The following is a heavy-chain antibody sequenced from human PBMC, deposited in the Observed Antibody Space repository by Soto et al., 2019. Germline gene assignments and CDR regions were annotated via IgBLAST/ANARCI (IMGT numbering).Heavy chain of an antibody. CDR2: INHSGST. CDR1: GGSLSGYY. J-gene: IGHJ6*02. CDR3: AAVSCISTSCYADYYYYGMDV. V-gene: IGHV4-34*01. D-gene: IGHD2-2*01. Sequence: SETLSLTCAVYGGSLSGYYWSWIRRPPGKGLEWIGEINHSGSTNYNPSLKSRVTISVDTSKNQFSLKLSSVTAADTAVYYCAAVSCISTSCYADYYYYGMDVWGQGTTVT.